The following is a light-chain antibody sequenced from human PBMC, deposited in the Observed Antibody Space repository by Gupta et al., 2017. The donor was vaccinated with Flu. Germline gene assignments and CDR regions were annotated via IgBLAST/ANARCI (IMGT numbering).Light chain of an antibody. V-gene: IGKV3-11*01. CDR1: DSVSSY. J-gene: IGKJ3*01. CDR3: QYRRNWLLI. Sequence: DIVLPQSPATLSLSLGERATLSCRASDSVSSYLAWYQHKPGQAPRLLIYDASYRATDTPARFSGSGSGTDFTLTISSLEPEDSAIYYCQYRRNWLLICGPGTKVDIK. CDR2: DAS.